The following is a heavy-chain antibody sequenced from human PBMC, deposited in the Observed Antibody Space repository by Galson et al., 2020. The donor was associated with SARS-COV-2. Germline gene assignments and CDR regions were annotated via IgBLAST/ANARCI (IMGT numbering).Heavy chain of an antibody. J-gene: IGHJ4*02. D-gene: IGHD3-9*01. CDR3: ARDFGILTGYRY. Sequence: SETLSLTCTVSGGSISSGNYYWSWIRQSAGKGLEWIGHIYATGSTSYKSSLKSRVTISIDTSKNQFSLKLSSVTAADTAVYYCARDFGILTGYRYWGQGTLVTVS. CDR1: GGSISSGNYY. CDR2: IYATGST. V-gene: IGHV4-61*09.